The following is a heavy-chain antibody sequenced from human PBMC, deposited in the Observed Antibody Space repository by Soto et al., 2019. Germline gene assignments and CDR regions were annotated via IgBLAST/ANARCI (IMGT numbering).Heavy chain of an antibody. CDR1: GGSISSGDYY. CDR3: ASRRSRGRALLFDP. V-gene: IGHV4-30-4*01. CDR2: IYYSGST. J-gene: IGHJ5*02. D-gene: IGHD1-26*01. Sequence: QVQLQESGPGLVKPSQTLSLTCTVSGGSISSGDYYWSWIRQPPGKGLEWIGYIYYSGSTYYNPSLKSRVIISVDTSKNQFPLKPSSVTAADTAVYYCASRRSRGRALLFDPWGQGTLVTVSS.